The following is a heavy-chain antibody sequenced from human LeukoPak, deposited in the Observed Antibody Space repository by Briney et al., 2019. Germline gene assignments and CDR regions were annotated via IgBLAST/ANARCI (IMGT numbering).Heavy chain of an antibody. CDR2: ISHTCVVT. D-gene: IGHD3-3*01. V-gene: IGHV3-23*01. J-gene: IGHJ4*02. CDR1: GFSFSSYA. CDR3: ATFTDSATRPFFDY. Sequence: GGSVRLSCAGSGFSFSSYAMSWVRQAPGKGLEWVSGISHTCVVTYYADSVKGRFTIPRDNSENRLYRDMNSLSAEDTPTYFCATFTDSATRPFFDYWGQETLVTVSS.